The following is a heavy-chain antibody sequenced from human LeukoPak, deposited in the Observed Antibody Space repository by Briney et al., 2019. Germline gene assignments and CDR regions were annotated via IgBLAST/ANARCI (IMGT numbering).Heavy chain of an antibody. D-gene: IGHD6-13*01. CDR3: ARTPRAFSRSWYGYYYGMDV. CDR1: GGSFSGYY. CDR2: INHSGST. J-gene: IGHJ6*02. V-gene: IGHV4-34*01. Sequence: PSETLSLTCAVYGGSFSGYYWSWIRQPPGKGLEWIGEINHSGSTNYNPSLKSRVTISVDTSKNQFSLKLSSVTAADTAVYYCARTPRAFSRSWYGYYYGMDVWGQGTTVTVS.